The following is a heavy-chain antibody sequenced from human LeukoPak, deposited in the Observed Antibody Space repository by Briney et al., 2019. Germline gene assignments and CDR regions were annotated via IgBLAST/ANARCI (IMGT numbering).Heavy chain of an antibody. CDR2: IYSGGST. CDR1: GFTVSSNY. V-gene: IGHV3-53*04. J-gene: IGHJ4*02. CDR3: ARVLPDIVVVPAAIAGFDY. D-gene: IGHD2-2*02. Sequence: GGSLRLSCAASGFTVSSNYMSWVRQAPGKGLEWVSVIYSGGSTYYADSVKGRFTTSRHNSKNTLYLQMNSLRAEDTAVYYCARVLPDIVVVPAAIAGFDYWGQGTLVTVSS.